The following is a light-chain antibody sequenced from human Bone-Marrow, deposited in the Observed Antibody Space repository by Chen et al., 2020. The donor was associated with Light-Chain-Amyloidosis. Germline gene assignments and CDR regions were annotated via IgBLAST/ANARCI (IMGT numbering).Light chain of an antibody. V-gene: IGLV6-57*01. J-gene: IGLJ3*02. CDR2: EDD. Sequence: NFMLTQPHSVSESPGKTVIISCTRSSGSIATNYVQWYQQRPGSSPTTVIYEDDQRPSGVPDRFAGYIDRSSNSASLSSSGVKTEDEADYYCQSYQGSSQGVFGGGTKLTVL. CDR3: QSYQGSSQGV. CDR1: SGSIATNY.